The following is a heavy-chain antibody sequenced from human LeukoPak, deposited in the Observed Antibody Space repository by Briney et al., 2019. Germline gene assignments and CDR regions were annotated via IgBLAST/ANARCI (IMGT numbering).Heavy chain of an antibody. Sequence: PSETLSLTCTVSGGSISSSSYYWGWIRQPPGKGLEWIGTIYYSGSTDFNPSLKSRVTISVDTSKNQFSLKLSSVTAADTAVYYCARNVVGATTIWFDPWGQGTLVTVSS. J-gene: IGHJ5*02. CDR2: IYYSGST. CDR1: GGSISSSSYY. CDR3: ARNVVGATTIWFDP. D-gene: IGHD1-26*01. V-gene: IGHV4-39*07.